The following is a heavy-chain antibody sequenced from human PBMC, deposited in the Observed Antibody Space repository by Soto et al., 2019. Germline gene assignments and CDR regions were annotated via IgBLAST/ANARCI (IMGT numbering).Heavy chain of an antibody. CDR2: SRNKLNSYIT. CDR3: STAGQWYFWTASYFEH. CDR1: GFTFSNHY. V-gene: IGHV3-72*01. J-gene: IGHJ4*02. D-gene: IGHD3-3*01. Sequence: GGTLRLSCAASGFTFSNHYMDLVRQAPGKGLEWVGRSRNKLNSYITEYAASVKGRFIISRDDSKDILYLEMNSLKTDDTGVYYCSTAGQWYFWTASYFEHWGQGTPVTVSS.